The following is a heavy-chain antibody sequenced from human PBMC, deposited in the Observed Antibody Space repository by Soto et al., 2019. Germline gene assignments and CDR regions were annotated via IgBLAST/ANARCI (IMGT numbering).Heavy chain of an antibody. CDR3: XRGYYSSGSYLGKDY. V-gene: IGHV1-69*01. Sequence: QEQLVQSGAEVKKPGSSVKVSCKASGGTFSSYAISWVRQAPGQGLEWMGGIIPIFGTANYAQKFQGRVTITADQCMSTAYMERSSLRSEDTALYYCXRGYYSSGSYLGKDYWGQGTLVTVSS. CDR1: GGTFSSYA. J-gene: IGHJ4*02. CDR2: IIPIFGTA. D-gene: IGHD3-10*01.